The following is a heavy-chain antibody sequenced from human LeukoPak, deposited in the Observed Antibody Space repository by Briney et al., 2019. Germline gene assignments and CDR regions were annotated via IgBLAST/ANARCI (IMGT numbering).Heavy chain of an antibody. CDR3: ARHPREGYSYGPFDY. D-gene: IGHD5-18*01. CDR1: GYTFTSYG. V-gene: IGHV1-18*01. Sequence: EASVKVSCKASGYTFTSYGISWVRQDPGQGLEWMGWISAYNGNTNYAQKLQGRVTMTTDTSTSTAYMELRSLRSDDTAVYYCARHPREGYSYGPFDYWGQGTLVTVSS. CDR2: ISAYNGNT. J-gene: IGHJ4*02.